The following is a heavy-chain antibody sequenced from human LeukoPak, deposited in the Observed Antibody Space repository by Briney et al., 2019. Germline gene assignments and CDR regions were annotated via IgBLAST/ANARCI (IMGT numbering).Heavy chain of an antibody. J-gene: IGHJ4*02. D-gene: IGHD4-23*01. CDR3: ARAHHNYYGGCYDH. CDR1: GFSFSSYW. V-gene: IGHV3-74*01. Sequence: GASLRLSCAASGFSFSSYWMYSVRHAPGKGLVVVSRTNGDVSTTHYADSVKGRFTISRDNAKNSLYLQMNSLRAEDTAVYYCARAHHNYYGGCYDHWGRGTLVTVSS. CDR2: TNGDVSTT.